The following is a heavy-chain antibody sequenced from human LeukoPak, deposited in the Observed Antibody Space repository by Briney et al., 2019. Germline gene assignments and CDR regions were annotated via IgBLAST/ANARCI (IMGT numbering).Heavy chain of an antibody. CDR3: ARARYDFWSGYEWGY. Sequence: RASETLSLTCTVSGYSISSGYYWGWIRQPPGKGLEWIGSIYHSGSTYYNPSLKSRVTISVDTSKNQFSLKLSSVTAADTAVYYCARARYDFWSGYEWGYWGQGTLVTVSS. D-gene: IGHD3-3*01. J-gene: IGHJ4*02. V-gene: IGHV4-38-2*02. CDR2: IYHSGST. CDR1: GYSISSGYY.